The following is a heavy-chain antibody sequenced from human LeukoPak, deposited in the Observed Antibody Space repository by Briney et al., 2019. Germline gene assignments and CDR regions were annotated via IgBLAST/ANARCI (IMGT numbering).Heavy chain of an antibody. D-gene: IGHD3-10*01. V-gene: IGHV1-2*02. CDR1: GYTFTGYY. J-gene: IGHJ4*02. CDR3: ATVPRYYYGSGSSVNADY. Sequence: ASVKVSCKASGYTFTGYYMHWVRQAPGQGLEWMGWINPNSGGTNYAQKFQGRVTMTRDTSISTAYMELSRLRSDDTAVYYCATVPRYYYGSGSSVNADYWGQGALVTVSS. CDR2: INPNSGGT.